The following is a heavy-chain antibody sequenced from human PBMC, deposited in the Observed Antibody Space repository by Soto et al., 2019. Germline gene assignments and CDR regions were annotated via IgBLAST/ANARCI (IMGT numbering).Heavy chain of an antibody. CDR3: AKDPTDERLVITPLEP. J-gene: IGHJ4*01. CDR2: ISASGTTT. Sequence: PGGSLRLSCAASGFTFSTYAMSWVRQAPGKGLEWVSSISASGTTTYDAEFVKGRFTVSRDNSKNTLYLQMNNLRAEDTALYHCAKDPTDERLVITPLEPWGQGTLVTVSS. D-gene: IGHD3-9*01. V-gene: IGHV3-23*01. CDR1: GFTFSTYA.